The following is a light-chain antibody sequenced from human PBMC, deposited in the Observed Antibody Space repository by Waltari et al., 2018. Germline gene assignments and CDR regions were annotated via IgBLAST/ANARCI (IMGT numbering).Light chain of an antibody. V-gene: IGKV4-1*01. CDR1: QSVLYSYNNKNS. J-gene: IGKJ5*01. CDR3: QQYYSDLLIT. Sequence: DIVMTQSPDSLAVSLGERATINCKSSQSVLYSYNNKNSLAWYQQKPGQPPKLLIYWASTRESGVHDRFTGSGSGTDFTLTISRRQAEDVAVYYCQQYYSDLLITFGQGTRLEIK. CDR2: WAS.